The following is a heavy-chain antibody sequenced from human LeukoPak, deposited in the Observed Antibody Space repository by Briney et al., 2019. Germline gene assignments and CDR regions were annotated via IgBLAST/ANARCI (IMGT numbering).Heavy chain of an antibody. Sequence: ASVKVSCKASGYTFTRYYMHWVRQAPGQGLEWMGIINPNGGSTTYAQKFQGRVTMTTDTSTTTVYMELSSLRSEDTAVYYCAREHDTKVRYYNGMDVWGQGTTVTVSS. J-gene: IGHJ6*02. V-gene: IGHV1-46*01. CDR1: GYTFTRYY. CDR2: INPNGGST. CDR3: AREHDTKVRYYNGMDV. D-gene: IGHD3-10*01.